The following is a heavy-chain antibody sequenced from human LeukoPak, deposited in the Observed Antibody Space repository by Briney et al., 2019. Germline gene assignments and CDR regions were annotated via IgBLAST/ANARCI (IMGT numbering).Heavy chain of an antibody. D-gene: IGHD5-12*01. V-gene: IGHV1-46*01. Sequence: ASVKVSCEASGYTFTSYYMHWVRQAPGQGLEWMGIINPSGGSTSYAQKFQGRVTMTRDMSTSTVYMELSSLRSEDTAVYYCARASYSGYDLLSRYYYYYYMDVWGKGTTVTVSS. CDR3: ARASYSGYDLLSRYYYYYYMDV. CDR2: INPSGGST. J-gene: IGHJ6*03. CDR1: GYTFTSYY.